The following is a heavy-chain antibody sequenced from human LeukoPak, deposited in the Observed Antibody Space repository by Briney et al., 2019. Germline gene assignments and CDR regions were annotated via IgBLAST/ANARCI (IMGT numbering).Heavy chain of an antibody. V-gene: IGHV4-39*01. CDR1: GGSISSSSYY. J-gene: IGHJ6*03. Sequence: SETLSLTCTVSGGSISSSSYYWGWIRQPPGKGLEWIGSIYYSGSTYYNPSLKSRVTISVDTSKNQFSLKLSSVTAADTAVYYCARVRKYYYGSGSYRRKDYYMDVWGKGTTVTVSS. CDR3: ARVRKYYYGSGSYRRKDYYMDV. D-gene: IGHD3-10*01. CDR2: IYYSGST.